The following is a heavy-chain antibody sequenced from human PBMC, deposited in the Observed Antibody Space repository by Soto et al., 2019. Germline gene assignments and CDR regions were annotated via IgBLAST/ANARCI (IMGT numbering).Heavy chain of an antibody. CDR1: GFTFSRYW. CDR3: AKARAQYYYFCSGYPDDY. J-gene: IGHJ4*02. CDR2: INNDGSST. D-gene: IGHD3-3*01. Sequence: GGSLRLSCAASGFTFSRYWMHWVRQAPGKGLVWVSRINNDGSSTSYADSVKGRFTMSRDNAQNTLYLQMNSLRAEDTAVYYCAKARAQYYYFCSGYPDDYSGPGILVTVSS. V-gene: IGHV3-74*01.